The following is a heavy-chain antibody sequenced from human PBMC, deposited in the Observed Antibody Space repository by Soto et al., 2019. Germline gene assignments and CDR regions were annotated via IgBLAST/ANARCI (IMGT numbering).Heavy chain of an antibody. V-gene: IGHV3-7*01. D-gene: IGHD4-4*01. J-gene: IGHJ1*01. CDR3: VRGGSNYSS. CDR1: GFTFSDSW. CDR2: IKPDESEK. Sequence: GGSLRLSCTASGFTFSDSWMTWVRQAPGKGLEWVARIKPDESEKKYADSVKGRFSISRDNAKNSMYLQMDSLRGEDTAVYYCVRGGSNYSSWGQGTLVTVSS.